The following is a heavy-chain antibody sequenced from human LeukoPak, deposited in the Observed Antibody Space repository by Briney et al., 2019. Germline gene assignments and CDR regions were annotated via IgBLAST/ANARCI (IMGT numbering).Heavy chain of an antibody. D-gene: IGHD3-10*01. Sequence: SETLSLTCAVYGGSFNDYYWSWIRQPPEKGLEWIGEINHSGSTNYNPSLKSRVTISVDTSKSQFSLKVTSVTAADTAVYYCARRYGSGSYYNWFAPWGQGTLVTVSS. CDR2: INHSGST. CDR1: GGSFNDYY. CDR3: ARRYGSGSYYNWFAP. V-gene: IGHV4-34*01. J-gene: IGHJ5*02.